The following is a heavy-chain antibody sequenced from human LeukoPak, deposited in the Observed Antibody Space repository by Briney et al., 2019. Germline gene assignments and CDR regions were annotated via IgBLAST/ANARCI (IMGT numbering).Heavy chain of an antibody. Sequence: PSETLSLTCTVSGGSISSSSYYWSWIRQPPGKGLEWIGYIYYSGSTNYNPSLKSRVTISVDTSKNQFSLKLSSVTAADTAVYYCASFYGSGFSFDYWGQGTLVTVSS. CDR1: GGSISSSSYY. D-gene: IGHD3-10*01. CDR3: ASFYGSGFSFDY. J-gene: IGHJ4*02. V-gene: IGHV4-61*05. CDR2: IYYSGST.